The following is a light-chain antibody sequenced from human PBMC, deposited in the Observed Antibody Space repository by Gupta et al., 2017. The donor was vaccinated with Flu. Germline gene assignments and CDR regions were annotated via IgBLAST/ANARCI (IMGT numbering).Light chain of an antibody. V-gene: IGKV1-39*01. CDR1: QPVTSY. CDR2: ASS. CDR3: LQSYITPRT. J-gene: IGKJ4*02. Sequence: GDRVTLTGRTSQPVTSYLSWYQQKPGKAPKRLIYASSTLHSGVPSRFSGSGSGTKVTLTISSLQPEDSATYYCLQSYITPRTFGPGTRVEIK.